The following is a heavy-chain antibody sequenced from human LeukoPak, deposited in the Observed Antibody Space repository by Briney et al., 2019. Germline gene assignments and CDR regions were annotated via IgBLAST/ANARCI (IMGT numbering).Heavy chain of an antibody. CDR1: GGSLTSTSHY. J-gene: IGHJ6*03. D-gene: IGHD5-18*01. CDR2: IYSSGST. CDR3: TKRRGYSFGFDYYYMDV. V-gene: IGHV4-39*01. Sequence: SETLSLTCTVSGGSLTSTSHYWDWVRQPPGKGLEWLGSIYSSGSTYYNPSLKSRVTVSFDTSKNQFSLSLTSVTAADTAVYYCTKRRGYSFGFDYYYMDVWGKGTTVTVSS.